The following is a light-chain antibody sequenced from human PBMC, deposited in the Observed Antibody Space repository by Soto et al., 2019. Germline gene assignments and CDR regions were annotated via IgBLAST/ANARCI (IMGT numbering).Light chain of an antibody. J-gene: IGKJ2*01. CDR3: HQYGYSPYT. Sequence: EIVLTQSPGTLSLSPGDRATLSCRASQSGTGSYLAWYQHKPGQAPRLLMYAASRRATGIPDRLSGSGSGTDFTLTISRLETEHFAVYYCHQYGYSPYTFGQGTKLEIK. CDR2: AAS. V-gene: IGKV3-20*01. CDR1: QSGTGSY.